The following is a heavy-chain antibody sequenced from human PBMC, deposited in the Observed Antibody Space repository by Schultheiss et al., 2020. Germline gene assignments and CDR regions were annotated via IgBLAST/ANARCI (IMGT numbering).Heavy chain of an antibody. CDR1: GGSISSYY. CDR2: IYYSGST. V-gene: IGHV4-59*01. CDR3: ARLAYGDPYYFDY. J-gene: IGHJ4*02. D-gene: IGHD4-17*01. Sequence: SETLSLTCTVSGGSISSYYWSWIRQPPGKGLEWIGYIYYSGSTNYNPSLKSRVTISVDTSKNQFSLKLSSVTAADTAVYYCARLAYGDPYYFDYWGQGTLVTVSS.